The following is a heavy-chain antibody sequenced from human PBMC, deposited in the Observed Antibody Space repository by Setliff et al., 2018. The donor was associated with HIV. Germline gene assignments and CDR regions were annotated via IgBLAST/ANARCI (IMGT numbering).Heavy chain of an antibody. V-gene: IGHV1-18*01. J-gene: IGHJ5*02. CDR1: GYTFTSYG. CDR2: INPYNGNT. D-gene: IGHD3-10*01. CDR3: ARDDRGRVRGVGPFDP. Sequence: ASVKVSCKASGYTFTSYGISWVRQAPGQGLEWMGWINPYNGNTNYTQKLQGRVTMTTDTSTRTAYMDLRSLRSDDTAVYYCARDDRGRVRGVGPFDPWGQGALVTVSS.